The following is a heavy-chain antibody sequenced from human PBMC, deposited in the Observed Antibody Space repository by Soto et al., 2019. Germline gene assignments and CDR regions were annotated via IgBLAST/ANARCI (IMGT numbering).Heavy chain of an antibody. Sequence: ESGGGAVQPGRSLSLSCAASGFNFTNHGMHWVRQAPGKGLEWVAAISYDGSKKFSADSVKGRFTISRDNSKNTLYLQMDSLTAEDTAVYYCAKEGLRFGELSVDYYYMDVWGTGTTVTVSS. D-gene: IGHD3-10*01. J-gene: IGHJ6*03. CDR1: GFNFTNHG. CDR3: AKEGLRFGELSVDYYYMDV. V-gene: IGHV3-30*18. CDR2: ISYDGSKK.